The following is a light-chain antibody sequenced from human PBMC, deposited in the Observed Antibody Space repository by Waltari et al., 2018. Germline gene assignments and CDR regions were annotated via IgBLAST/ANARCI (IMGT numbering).Light chain of an antibody. CDR2: AAS. CDR1: QSISSY. V-gene: IGKV1-39*01. J-gene: IGKJ5*01. CDR3: QQSYSTPSIT. Sequence: DIQMTRSPSSLSASVGDSVTITCRASQSISSYLNWYQQKPGKAPKLRIYAASSLQSGVPSRFSGSGSGTDFTLTISSLQPEDFATYYCQQSYSTPSITFVQGTRLEIK.